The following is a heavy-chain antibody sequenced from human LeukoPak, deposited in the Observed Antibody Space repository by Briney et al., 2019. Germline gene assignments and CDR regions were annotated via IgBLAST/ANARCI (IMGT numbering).Heavy chain of an antibody. J-gene: IGHJ4*02. CDR2: INPSGGNT. V-gene: IGHV1-46*01. Sequence: ASVKVSCKASGYTFTSYYMHWVRQAPGQGLEWMGIINPSGGNTNYAQKLQGRVTMTTDTSTSTAYMELRSLRSHDTAVYYCARLKSSGAWAYSSSSEDYWGQGTLVTVSS. D-gene: IGHD6-6*01. CDR1: GYTFTSYY. CDR3: ARLKSSGAWAYSSSSEDY.